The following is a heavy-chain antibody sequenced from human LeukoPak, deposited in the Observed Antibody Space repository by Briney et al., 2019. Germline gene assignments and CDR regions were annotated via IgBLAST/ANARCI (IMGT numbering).Heavy chain of an antibody. Sequence: PGGSLRLSCAASGFTVSSNYMNWVRQAPGKGLEWVSVIYSGGSTYYADSVKGRFTISRDYSKNTLYLQMNSLRADDTAVYYCAREVTSGSYYIDYWGQGTLVTVSS. CDR1: GFTVSSNY. CDR2: IYSGGST. V-gene: IGHV3-53*01. D-gene: IGHD1-26*01. J-gene: IGHJ4*02. CDR3: AREVTSGSYYIDY.